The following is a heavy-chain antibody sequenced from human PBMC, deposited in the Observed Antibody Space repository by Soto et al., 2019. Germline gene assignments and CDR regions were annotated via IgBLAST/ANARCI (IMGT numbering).Heavy chain of an antibody. J-gene: IGHJ5*02. D-gene: IGHD3-10*01. Sequence: QVQLVQSGAEVKKPGSSVKVSCKASGGTFSSYAISWVRQAPGQGLEWMGGIIPIFGTANYAQKSQGRVTITADKSTSTAYMELSSLRSEDTAVYYCARVGRYYYGSGNNWFDPWGQGTLVTVSS. CDR3: ARVGRYYYGSGNNWFDP. CDR1: GGTFSSYA. V-gene: IGHV1-69*06. CDR2: IIPIFGTA.